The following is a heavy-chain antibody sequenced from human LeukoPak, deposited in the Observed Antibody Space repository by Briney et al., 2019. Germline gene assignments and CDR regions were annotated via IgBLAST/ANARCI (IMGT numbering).Heavy chain of an antibody. Sequence: SETLSLTCTVSGGSISSYYWSWIRQPAGKGLEWIGRFYTSGSTHYNTSLKSRVTMSIDTSKNQFSLKLSSVTAADTAVYYCARDARLHYYFDYWGQGTLVTVSS. CDR3: ARDARLHYYFDY. V-gene: IGHV4-4*07. J-gene: IGHJ4*02. CDR2: FYTSGST. CDR1: GGSISSYY. D-gene: IGHD6-25*01.